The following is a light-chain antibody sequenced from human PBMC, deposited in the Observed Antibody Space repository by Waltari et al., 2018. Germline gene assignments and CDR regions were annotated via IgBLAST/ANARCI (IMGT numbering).Light chain of an antibody. J-gene: IGKJ1*01. CDR1: QSLNTY. V-gene: IGKV1-39*01. CDR2: DVS. CDR3: QQSYSTPRT. Sequence: IQMTQSPPSLSASVGDTVTITCRASQSLNTYLNWYQQKPGKAPKLLIYDVSSLQSGVPSRFSGSGSGTGFTLTISSLQPEDFATYYCQQSYSTPRTFGHGTKVEI.